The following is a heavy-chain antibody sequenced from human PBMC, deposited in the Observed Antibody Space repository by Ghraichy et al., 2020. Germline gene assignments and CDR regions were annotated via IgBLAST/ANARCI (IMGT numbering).Heavy chain of an antibody. V-gene: IGHV3-48*02. CDR1: GFDFSRHD. Sequence: GGSLRLSCAVSGFDFSRHDMSWLRQAPGKGLEWCSYISSRSTTIFYADSVKGRFTISRDNAKNSLDLQMNSLRDEDTAVYFCARDVSSPKYGMDVWGQGTTVTVSS. J-gene: IGHJ6*02. CDR3: ARDVSSPKYGMDV. CDR2: ISSRSTTI.